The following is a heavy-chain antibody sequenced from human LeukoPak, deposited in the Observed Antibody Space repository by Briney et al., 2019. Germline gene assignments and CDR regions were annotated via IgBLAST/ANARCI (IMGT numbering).Heavy chain of an antibody. V-gene: IGHV3-53*01. D-gene: IGHD3-3*01. CDR2: IYSGGST. J-gene: IGHJ3*02. CDR1: GFTVSSNY. CDR3: ARDRRAGFFDAFDI. Sequence: TGGSLRLSCAASGFTVSSNYMSWVRQAPGKGLEWVSVIYSGGSTYYADSVKGRFTISRDNSKNTLYLQMNSLRAEDTAVYYCARDRRAGFFDAFDIWGQGTMVTVSS.